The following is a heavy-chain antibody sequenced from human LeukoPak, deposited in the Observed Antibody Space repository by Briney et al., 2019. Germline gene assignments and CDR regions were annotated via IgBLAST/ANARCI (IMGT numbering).Heavy chain of an antibody. D-gene: IGHD3-3*01. CDR2: IRKDGGRK. V-gene: IGHV3-7*01. CDR1: GFTFSSYW. CDR3: AREDAVSYYDFWSGYAYYYYMDV. Sequence: GGSLRLSCAASGFTFSSYWMSWFRQAPGKGLEWWPNIRKDGGRKYYVDSVKGRFTISRDNAKNSLYLQMNSLRAEDTAVYYCAREDAVSYYDFWSGYAYYYYMDVWGKGTTVTVSS. J-gene: IGHJ6*03.